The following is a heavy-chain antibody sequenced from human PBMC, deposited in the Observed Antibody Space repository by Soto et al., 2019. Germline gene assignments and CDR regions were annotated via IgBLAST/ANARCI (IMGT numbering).Heavy chain of an antibody. CDR3: ARAYGVVVVAAKQAAFDI. Sequence: PVGSLRLSCAASGFTFSSYWMSWVHQAPGKGLEWVANIKQDGSEKYYVDSVKGRFTISRDNAKNSLYLQMNSLRAEDTAVYYCARAYGVVVVAAKQAAFDIWGQGTMVTVSS. J-gene: IGHJ3*02. CDR1: GFTFSSYW. V-gene: IGHV3-7*01. CDR2: IKQDGSEK. D-gene: IGHD2-15*01.